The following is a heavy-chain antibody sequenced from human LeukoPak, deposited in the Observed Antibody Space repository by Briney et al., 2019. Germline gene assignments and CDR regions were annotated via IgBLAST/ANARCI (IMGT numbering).Heavy chain of an antibody. CDR2: IYYSGST. CDR3: ARDKSRVLDY. J-gene: IGHJ4*02. CDR1: GGSISSDY. V-gene: IGHV4-59*01. Sequence: SETLSLTCTVSGGSISSDYWSWIRQPPGKGLEWIGYIYYSGSTNYNPSLKSRVTISVDTSKNQFSLKLSSVTAADTAVYYCARDKSRVLDYWGQGTLVTVSS.